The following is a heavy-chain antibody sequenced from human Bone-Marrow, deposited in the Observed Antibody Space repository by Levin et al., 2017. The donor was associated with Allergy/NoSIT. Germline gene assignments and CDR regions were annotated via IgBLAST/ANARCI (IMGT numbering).Heavy chain of an antibody. CDR3: VRRGTSTWDLDY. V-gene: IGHV1-2*06. CDR1: GYTFTAFH. Sequence: EASVKVSCKTSGYTFTAFHVHWVRQAPGQGLEWMGRINPNSGGTDYARKFQGRVNMTRDMSIKTVYLELATLRSDDTAVFFCVRRGTSTWDLDYWGQGTLVTVSS. CDR2: INPNSGGT. J-gene: IGHJ4*02. D-gene: IGHD6-13*01.